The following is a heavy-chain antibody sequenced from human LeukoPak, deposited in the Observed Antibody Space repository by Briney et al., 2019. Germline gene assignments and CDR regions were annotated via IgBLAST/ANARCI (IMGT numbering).Heavy chain of an antibody. V-gene: IGHV1-8*01. Sequence: ASVKVSCKASGYTFTSYDINWVRQATGQGLEGMGWMNPNSGNTGYAQKFQGRVTMTRNTSISTAYMELSSLRSEDTAVYYCARGVSVSYYMDVWGKGTTVTISS. D-gene: IGHD3-16*02. J-gene: IGHJ6*03. CDR2: MNPNSGNT. CDR1: GYTFTSYD. CDR3: ARGVSVSYYMDV.